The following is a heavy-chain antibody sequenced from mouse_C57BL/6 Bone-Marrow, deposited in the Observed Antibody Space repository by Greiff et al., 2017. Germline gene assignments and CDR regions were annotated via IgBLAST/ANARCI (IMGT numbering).Heavy chain of an antibody. V-gene: IGHV1-42*01. Sequence: VQLQQSGPELVKPGASVKISCKASGYSFTGYYMNWVKQSPEKSLEWIGEINPSTGGTTYNQKFKAKATLTVDKSSSTAYMQLKSLTSEDSAVYDCAKEGYGLDYWGQGTTLTVSS. CDR3: AKEGYGLDY. CDR2: INPSTGGT. J-gene: IGHJ2*01. CDR1: GYSFTGYY. D-gene: IGHD1-2*01.